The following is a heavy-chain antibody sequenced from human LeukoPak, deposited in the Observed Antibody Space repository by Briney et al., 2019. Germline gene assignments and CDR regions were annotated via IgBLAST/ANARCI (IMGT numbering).Heavy chain of an antibody. CDR2: MNPNSGNT. CDR3: AKGTFLWAPEGLYYYYYMDV. CDR1: GYTFTSYD. J-gene: IGHJ6*03. D-gene: IGHD1-14*01. V-gene: IGHV1-8*03. Sequence: ASGKVSCKASGYTFTSYDINWVRQATGQGLEWMGWMNPNSGNTGYAQKFQGRVTITRNTSISTAYMELSSLRSEDTAVYYCAKGTFLWAPEGLYYYYYMDVWGKGTTVTVSS.